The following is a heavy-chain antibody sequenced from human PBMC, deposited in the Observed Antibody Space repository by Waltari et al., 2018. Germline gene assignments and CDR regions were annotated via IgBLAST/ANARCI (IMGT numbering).Heavy chain of an antibody. V-gene: IGHV4-39*01. CDR2: IYFTGST. J-gene: IGHJ4*02. Sequence: QLHLQLSGPGLVKPSETLSLTCAVSGTSVTTTNYFWGWIRQPPGKGLGWIGRIYFTGSTDYNPSLKSGVTISIDTSTNQFSLNLRSVTAADTAVYYCARGIWQQLAHFDSWGQGTLVTVSS. CDR1: GTSVTTTNYF. D-gene: IGHD6-13*01. CDR3: ARGIWQQLAHFDS.